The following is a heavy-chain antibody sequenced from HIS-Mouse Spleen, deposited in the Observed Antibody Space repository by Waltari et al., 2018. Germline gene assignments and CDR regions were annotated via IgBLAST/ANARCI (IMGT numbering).Heavy chain of an antibody. J-gene: IGHJ3*02. D-gene: IGHD2-15*01. CDR1: GFTFSSYG. CDR3: ARRWKRAFDI. V-gene: IGHV3-30*03. CDR2: ISYDGSNK. Sequence: QVQLVESGGGVVQPGRSLRLSCAASGFTFSSYGMHWVRQAPGKGLEWVAVISYDGSNKYYADSVKGRFTISRDNSKNTLYLQMNSLRAEDTAVYYCARRWKRAFDIWGQGTMVTVSS.